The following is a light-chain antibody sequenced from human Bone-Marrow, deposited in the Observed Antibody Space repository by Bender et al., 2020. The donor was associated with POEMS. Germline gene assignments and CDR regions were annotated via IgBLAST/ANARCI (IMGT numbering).Light chain of an antibody. CDR1: SGDVGGYNY. CDR2: EVN. Sequence: QSVLTQPAFVSGSPGQSITISCTGTSGDVGGYNYVSWYQQHPGKAPKLIIYEVNNRPSGVSDRFSGSKSGYTASLIISGLQAEDEADYYCSSYTSSNTLVFGGGTKLTVL. J-gene: IGLJ2*01. V-gene: IGLV2-14*03. CDR3: SSYTSSNTLV.